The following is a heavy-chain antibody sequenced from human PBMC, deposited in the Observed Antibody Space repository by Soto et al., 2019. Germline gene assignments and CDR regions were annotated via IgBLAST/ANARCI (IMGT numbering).Heavy chain of an antibody. D-gene: IGHD2-2*01. J-gene: IGHJ3*02. CDR2: IYHSGST. CDR1: GGSISSSNW. V-gene: IGHV4-4*02. Sequence: QVQLQESGPGLVKPSGTLSLTCAVSGGSISSSNWWSWVRQPTGKRLEWIGEIYHSGSTNYNPYLKSRVSISVDKSKNPFSLKLSSVTAADTAVYYCARDQVVVVPAAMRSDAFDIWGQGTMVTVSS. CDR3: ARDQVVVVPAAMRSDAFDI.